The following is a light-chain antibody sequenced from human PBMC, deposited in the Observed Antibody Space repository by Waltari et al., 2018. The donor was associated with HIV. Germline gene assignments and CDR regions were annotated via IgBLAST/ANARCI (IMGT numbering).Light chain of an antibody. J-gene: IGKJ1*01. CDR2: LGS. CDR1: QSLLHSNGYNY. CDR3: MQALQSPLT. V-gene: IGKV2-28*01. Sequence: DIVMTQSPLSLPVTPGEPPSTSSRLSQSLLHSNGYNYLDWYLQKPGQSPQLLIYLGSNRASGVPDRFSGSGSGTDFTLKIRRVEAEDVGVYYCMQALQSPLTFGQGTKVEIK.